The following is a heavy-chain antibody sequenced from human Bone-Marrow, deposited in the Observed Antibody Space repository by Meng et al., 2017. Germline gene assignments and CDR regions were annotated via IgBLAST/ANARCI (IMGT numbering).Heavy chain of an antibody. V-gene: IGHV3-30*04. CDR1: GFSFSNYA. CDR3: ARDAVGAIDY. Sequence: QVQLVESGGGVVQPWRSLRVSCAASGFSFSNYAMHWVRQAPGKGLEWVALISYDGSNKYYADSVKGRFTISRDNSKNTLYLEMNSLRAEDTAVYYCARDAVGAIDYWGQGTLVTVSS. D-gene: IGHD1-26*01. J-gene: IGHJ4*02. CDR2: ISYDGSNK.